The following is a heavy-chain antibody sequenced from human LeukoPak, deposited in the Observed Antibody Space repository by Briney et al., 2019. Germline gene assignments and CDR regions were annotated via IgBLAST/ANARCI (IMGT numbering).Heavy chain of an antibody. CDR3: ASEGNSYGPGSYFDY. CDR2: IYYSGST. CDR1: GGSISSGDYY. D-gene: IGHD5-18*01. V-gene: IGHV4-30-4*01. Sequence: SETLSLTCTVSGGSISSGDYYWSWIRQPPGTGLEWIGYIYYSGSTYYNPSLKSRVTISVDTSKNQFSLKLSSVTAADRAVYYCASEGNSYGPGSYFDYWGQGTLVTVSS. J-gene: IGHJ4*02.